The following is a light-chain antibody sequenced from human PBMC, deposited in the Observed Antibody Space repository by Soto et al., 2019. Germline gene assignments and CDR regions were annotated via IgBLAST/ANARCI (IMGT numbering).Light chain of an antibody. CDR1: QRTSGW. CDR2: KAS. CDR3: QQFNTSPWT. J-gene: IGKJ1*01. V-gene: IGKV1-5*03. Sequence: DIQMTQSPSTLSASVGDRVTITCGASQRTSGWLAWYQQKPGKAPKLLIYKASSLESGVPSRFSGSGSGTEFTLTISSLQPDDFATYYCQQFNTSPWTFGQGTKVDIK.